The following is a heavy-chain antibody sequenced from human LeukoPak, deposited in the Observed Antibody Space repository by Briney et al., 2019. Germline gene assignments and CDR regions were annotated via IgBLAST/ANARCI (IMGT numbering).Heavy chain of an antibody. CDR3: ARVPYGDYET. CDR1: GGSFSGYY. Sequence: SETLSLTCAVYGGSFSGYYWSWIRQPPGKGLEWIGEINHSGSTNYNPSLKSRVTISVDTSKNQFSLKLSSVTAADTAVYYCARVPYGDYETWGQGTLVTVSS. D-gene: IGHD4-17*01. CDR2: INHSGST. J-gene: IGHJ4*02. V-gene: IGHV4-34*09.